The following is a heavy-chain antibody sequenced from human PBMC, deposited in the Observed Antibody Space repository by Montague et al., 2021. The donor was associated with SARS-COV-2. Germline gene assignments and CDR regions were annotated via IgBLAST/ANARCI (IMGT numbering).Heavy chain of an antibody. CDR3: AREFRTYGYGGQYWYFDL. D-gene: IGHD3-10*01. V-gene: IGHV4-4*02. Sequence: SETLSLTCAVSGGSISSSHWWSWVRQPPGKGLEWIGEIYHSGSTNYNPSLKSRVTISIDKSKNQFSLKLSSMTAADTAVYYCAREFRTYGYGGQYWYFDLWGRGTLVTVSS. J-gene: IGHJ2*01. CDR1: GGSISSSHW. CDR2: IYHSGST.